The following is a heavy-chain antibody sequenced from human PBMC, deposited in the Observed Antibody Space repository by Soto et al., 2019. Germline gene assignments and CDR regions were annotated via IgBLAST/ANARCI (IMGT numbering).Heavy chain of an antibody. CDR3: ASSKYDVVAGSVWFDP. V-gene: IGHV3-64D*06. D-gene: IGHD2-21*01. Sequence: GGSLRLSCSASGFSFNMYGVHWVRQTPGKGLQYVSAISSSGDSTYYADSVKGRFIISRDNSKNTLYLQMSSLRVADTAVYFCASSKYDVVAGSVWFDPWGQGTLVTVSS. CDR2: ISSSGDST. CDR1: GFSFNMYG. J-gene: IGHJ5*02.